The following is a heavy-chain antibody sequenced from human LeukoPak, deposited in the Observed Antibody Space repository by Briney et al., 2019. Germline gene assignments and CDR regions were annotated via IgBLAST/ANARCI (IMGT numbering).Heavy chain of an antibody. J-gene: IGHJ4*01. CDR1: GYTFTSYD. CDR2: INPNSGNT. CDR3: AGGSPRRGPRGAFDY. D-gene: IGHD4/OR15-4a*01. Sequence: ASVKVSCKASGYTFTSYDINWVRQATGQGLEWMGWINPNSGNTGYAQKFQGRVTITRNNSISTAYLELSSLRSEDPAIYYFAGGSPRRGPRGAFDYWGQGTLVTVSS. V-gene: IGHV1-8*03.